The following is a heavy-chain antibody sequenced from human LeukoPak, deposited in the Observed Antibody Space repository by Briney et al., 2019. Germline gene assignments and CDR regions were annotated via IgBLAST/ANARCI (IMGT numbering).Heavy chain of an antibody. D-gene: IGHD3-10*01. CDR1: GFTFSGSA. Sequence: GGSLRLSCAASGFTFSGSAMHWVRQAPGKGLEWVSSISSSSSSYIYYADSVKGRFTISRDNAKNSLYLQMNSLRAEDTAVYYCARRGEYYYGSGFYHYMDVWGKGTTVTVSS. V-gene: IGHV3-21*01. CDR2: ISSSSSSYI. J-gene: IGHJ6*03. CDR3: ARRGEYYYGSGFYHYMDV.